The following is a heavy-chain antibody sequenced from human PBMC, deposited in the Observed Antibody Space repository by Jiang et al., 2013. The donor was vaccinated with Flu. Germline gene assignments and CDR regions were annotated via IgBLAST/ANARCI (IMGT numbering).Heavy chain of an antibody. Sequence: SGAEVKKPGASVKVSCKASGYTFTSYYMHWVRQAPGQGLEWMGIINPSGGSTSYAQKFQGRVTMTRDTSTSTVYMELSSLRSEDTAVYYCARDQPGPGVAVAVSPGDYWGQGTLVTVSS. CDR3: ARDQPGPGVAVAVSPGDY. CDR2: INPSGGST. CDR1: GYTFTSYY. V-gene: IGHV1-46*01. D-gene: IGHD6-19*01. J-gene: IGHJ4*02.